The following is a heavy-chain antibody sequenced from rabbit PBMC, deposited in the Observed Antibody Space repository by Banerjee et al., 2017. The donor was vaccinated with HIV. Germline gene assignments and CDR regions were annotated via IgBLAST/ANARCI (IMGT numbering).Heavy chain of an antibody. CDR2: INTISGDT. Sequence: QEQLEESGGDLVKPEGSLTLTCTASGFSFSNGYVMCWVRQAPGKGLEWIACINTISGDTVYATWAKGRFTISKASWTTVTLQMTSLTAADTASYFCARDPGAFGDLPLWGQGTLVTVS. D-gene: IGHD5-1*01. CDR1: GFSFSNGYV. V-gene: IGHV1S45*01. CDR3: ARDPGAFGDLPL. J-gene: IGHJ4*01.